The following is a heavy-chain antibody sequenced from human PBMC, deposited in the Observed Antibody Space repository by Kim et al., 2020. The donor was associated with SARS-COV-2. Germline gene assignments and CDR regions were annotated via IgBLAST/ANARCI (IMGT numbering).Heavy chain of an antibody. J-gene: IGHJ4*02. D-gene: IGHD3-22*01. Sequence: GGSLRLSCAASGFTFSNAWMSWVRQAPGKGLEWVGRIKSKTDGGTTDYAAPVKGRFTISRDDSKNTLYLQMNSLKTEDTAVYYCTTDRHYYDSSGYYWDFDYWGQGTLVTVSS. V-gene: IGHV3-15*01. CDR2: IKSKTDGGTT. CDR3: TTDRHYYDSSGYYWDFDY. CDR1: GFTFSNAW.